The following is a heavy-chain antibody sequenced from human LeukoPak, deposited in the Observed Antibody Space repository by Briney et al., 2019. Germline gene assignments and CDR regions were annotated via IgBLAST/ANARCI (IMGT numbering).Heavy chain of an antibody. CDR3: ARDLGSSWYYYYYGMDV. J-gene: IGHJ6*02. CDR1: GFTFSSYS. Sequence: GGSLRLSCAASGFTFSSYSMNWVRQAPGKGLEWVSSISSSSYIYYADSVKGRFTISRDNAKNSLYLQMNSLRAEDTAVYYCARDLGSSWYYYYYGMDVWGQGTTVTVSS. D-gene: IGHD6-13*01. CDR2: ISSSSYI. V-gene: IGHV3-21*01.